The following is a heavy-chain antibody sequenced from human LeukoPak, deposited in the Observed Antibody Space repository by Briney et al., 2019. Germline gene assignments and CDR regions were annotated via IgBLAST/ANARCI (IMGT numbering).Heavy chain of an antibody. CDR2: IRSKANSYAT. D-gene: IGHD3-3*01. V-gene: IGHV3-73*01. CDR3: TSSPYTIFNYYYMDV. CDR1: GFTFSGSA. Sequence: GGSLRLSCAASGFTFSGSAMHWVRQASGEGLEWVGRIRSKANSYATAYAASVKGRFTISRDDSKNTAYLQMNSLKTEDTAVYYCTSSPYTIFNYYYMDVWGKGTTVTVSS. J-gene: IGHJ6*03.